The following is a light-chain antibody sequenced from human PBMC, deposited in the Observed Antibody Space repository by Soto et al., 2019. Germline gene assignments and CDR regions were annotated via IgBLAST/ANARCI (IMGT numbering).Light chain of an antibody. V-gene: IGKV3-15*01. Sequence: IVMTHSPATLSVSPWQRSTLSSRASHRVSSYLAWYQQRPGQAPRLLIYGASTRATGIPARFSGSASGTEFTLTISSLQSEDFAIYYCQQYNNWPLTFGGGTKVDIK. J-gene: IGKJ4*01. CDR2: GAS. CDR1: HRVSSY. CDR3: QQYNNWPLT.